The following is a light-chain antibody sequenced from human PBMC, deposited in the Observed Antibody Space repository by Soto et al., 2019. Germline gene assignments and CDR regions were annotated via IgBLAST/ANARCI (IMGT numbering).Light chain of an antibody. CDR2: GAS. CDR1: QSISRN. V-gene: IGKV3-15*01. CDR3: QQYTNWPPVRT. Sequence: EILMTRSPAPLSVSPGESAAFSCRASQSISRNLAWSRLKPGQAPGLLIFGASTRVPVIPARLSGSGSGTELTLSISSLQSEDSAVYYCQQYTNWPPVRTFGQGTKVEIK. J-gene: IGKJ1*01.